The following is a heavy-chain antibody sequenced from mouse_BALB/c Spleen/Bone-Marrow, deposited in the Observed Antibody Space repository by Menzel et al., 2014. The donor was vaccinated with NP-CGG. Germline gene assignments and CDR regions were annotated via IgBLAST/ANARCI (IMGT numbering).Heavy chain of an antibody. CDR3: ARDGNGFAY. D-gene: IGHD2-1*01. CDR2: TNPYNGGT. J-gene: IGHJ3*01. V-gene: IGHV1-18*01. CDR1: GYSFTGYT. Sequence: VQLQQSGPELVKPGTSMKISCKASGYSFTGYTMNWVEQSHGKNLEWIGLTNPYNGGTSYNQKFKGKATLTVDKSSSTAYMELLSLTSEDSAVYYCARDGNGFAYWGQGTLVTVSA.